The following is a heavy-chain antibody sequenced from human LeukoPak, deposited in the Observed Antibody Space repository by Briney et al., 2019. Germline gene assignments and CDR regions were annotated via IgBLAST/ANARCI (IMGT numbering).Heavy chain of an antibody. V-gene: IGHV3-15*05. Sequence: PGGSLRLSCAASGFSFTNAWMSWVRQAPGKGLGWVGRIKSKTDGGTVDYAAPVKGRFTISRDDSKNTLFLQMNSLKIEDTAVYYCTTVTLRPVGLWGQGTLVTVSS. CDR3: TTVTLRPVGL. CDR2: IKSKTDGGTV. CDR1: GFSFTNAW. D-gene: IGHD3-10*01. J-gene: IGHJ4*02.